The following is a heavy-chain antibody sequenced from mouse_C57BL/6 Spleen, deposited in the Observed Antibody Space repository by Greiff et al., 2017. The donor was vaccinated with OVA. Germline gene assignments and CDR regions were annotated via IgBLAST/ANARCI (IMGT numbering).Heavy chain of an antibody. V-gene: IGHV1-61*01. J-gene: IGHJ4*01. CDR2: IYPSDSET. CDR3: ARIPDTTVVATDYAMDY. D-gene: IGHD1-1*01. Sequence: QVQLKQPGAELVRPGSSVKLSCKASGYTFTSYWMDWVKQRPGQGLEWIGNIYPSDSETHYNQKFKDKATLTVDKSSSTAYMQLSSLTSEDSAVYYCARIPDTTVVATDYAMDYWGQGTSVTVSS. CDR1: GYTFTSYW.